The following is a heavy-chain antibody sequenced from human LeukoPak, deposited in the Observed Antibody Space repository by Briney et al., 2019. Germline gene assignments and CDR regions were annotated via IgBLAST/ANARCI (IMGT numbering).Heavy chain of an antibody. J-gene: IGHJ4*02. CDR3: ATGLSSDTSGRDLLTVLFDY. CDR2: LDPEDGEI. V-gene: IGHV1-24*01. D-gene: IGHD6-19*01. Sequence: ASVKVSCKVSGHTLTELSMHWVRQAPGEGGEWMGGLDPEDGEIIYAQKFQGRVTMTEDTSTDTAYMELSSLRSEDTAVYYCATGLSSDTSGRDLLTVLFDYWGQGTLVAVSS. CDR1: GHTLTELS.